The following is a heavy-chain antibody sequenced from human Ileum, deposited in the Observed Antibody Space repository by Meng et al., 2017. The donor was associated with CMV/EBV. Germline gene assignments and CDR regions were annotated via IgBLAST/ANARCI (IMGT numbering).Heavy chain of an antibody. D-gene: IGHD2-15*01. CDR1: GGSITSGNYY. CDR2: IYYSGSP. J-gene: IGHJ4*02. CDR3: VRQVVAASFDY. V-gene: IGHV4-30-4*08. Sequence: QLQLQESGPGLVKPSQTLSLTCTVSGGSITSGNYYWSWIRQPPGSGLEWIGYIYYSGSPYYKPSLKSRVTISLDTSKNQFSLNLRSVTATDSAVYYCVRQVVAASFDYWGQGALVTVSS.